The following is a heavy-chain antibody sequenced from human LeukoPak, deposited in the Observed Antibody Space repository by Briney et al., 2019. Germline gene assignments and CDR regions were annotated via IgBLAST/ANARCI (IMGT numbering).Heavy chain of an antibody. CDR1: GYTFTSYG. CDR3: ARDRSPPLRFLEWLLKGAPVDY. D-gene: IGHD3-3*01. V-gene: IGHV1-18*01. Sequence: GASVKVSCKASGYTFTSYGISWVRQAPGQGLEWMGWISAYNGNTNYAQKLQGRVTMTTDTSTSTAYMGLRSLRSDDTAVYYCARDRSPPLRFLEWLLKGAPVDYWGQGTLVTVSS. CDR2: ISAYNGNT. J-gene: IGHJ4*02.